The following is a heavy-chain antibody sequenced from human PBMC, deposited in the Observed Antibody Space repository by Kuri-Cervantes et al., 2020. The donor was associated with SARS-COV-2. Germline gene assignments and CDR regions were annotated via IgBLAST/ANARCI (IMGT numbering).Heavy chain of an antibody. CDR2: INQSGNT. Sequence: ESLKISCAVYGGSFSGYYWSWIRQTPGKGLEWIGEINQSGNTHYNPSLESRATISVGTSKNQFYLKLSPMTAADTAVYSCARGGSAWYIDYWGQGTLVTVSS. CDR1: GGSFSGYY. D-gene: IGHD6-19*01. CDR3: ARGGSAWYIDY. J-gene: IGHJ4*02. V-gene: IGHV4-34*01.